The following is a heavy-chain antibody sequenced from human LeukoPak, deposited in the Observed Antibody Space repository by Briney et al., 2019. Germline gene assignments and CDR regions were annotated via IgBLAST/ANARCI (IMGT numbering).Heavy chain of an antibody. CDR3: ATDNWYVMNL. V-gene: IGHV3-74*01. CDR2: INGDGTMT. J-gene: IGHJ6*02. D-gene: IGHD1-20*01. CDR1: RVTGPPFSAHW. Sequence: GGSLRLSCAASRVTGPPFSAHWMHWVRQAPGQGLMWVAHINGDGTMTTYADSVKGRFIISRDNAKNTLFLQMDSLRLEDTAVYFCATDNWYVMNLWGQGTTVTVSS.